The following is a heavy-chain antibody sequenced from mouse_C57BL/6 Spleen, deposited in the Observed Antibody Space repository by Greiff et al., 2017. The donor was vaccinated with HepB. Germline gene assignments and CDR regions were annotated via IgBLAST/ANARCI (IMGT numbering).Heavy chain of an antibody. CDR1: GYTFTDYE. CDR2: IDPETGGT. D-gene: IGHD1-1*01. Sequence: QVHVKQSGAELVRPGASVTLSCKASGYTFTDYEMHWVKQTPVHGLEWIGAIDPETGGTAYNQKFKGKAILTADKSSSTAYMELRSLTSEDSAVYYCTRDYDGSSYWYFDVWGTGTTVTVSS. J-gene: IGHJ1*03. CDR3: TRDYDGSSYWYFDV. V-gene: IGHV1-15*01.